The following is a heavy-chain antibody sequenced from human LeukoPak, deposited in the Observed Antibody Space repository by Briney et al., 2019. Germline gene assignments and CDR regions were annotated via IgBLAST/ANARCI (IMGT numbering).Heavy chain of an antibody. CDR1: GFTFNNYA. D-gene: IGHD1-26*01. J-gene: IGHJ3*02. V-gene: IGHV3-23*01. Sequence: GGSLRLSCAAYGFTFNNYAMSWVRQAPGKGLEWVSGISGSGANTYSADSVKGRFTISRDNSRNTLYLQMNSLRAEDTAVYYCARDGGGTYSLAFDIWGQGTMVTVSS. CDR2: ISGSGANT. CDR3: ARDGGGTYSLAFDI.